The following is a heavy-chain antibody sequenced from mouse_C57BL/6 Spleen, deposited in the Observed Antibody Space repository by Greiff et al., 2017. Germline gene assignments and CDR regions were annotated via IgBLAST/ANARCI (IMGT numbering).Heavy chain of an antibody. J-gene: IGHJ2*01. CDR2: IDPSDSYT. CDR1: GYTFTSYW. CDR3: ARGLAYYFDY. Sequence: VKLQQPGAELVKPGASVKLSCKASGYTFTSYWMQWVKQRPGQGLEWIGEIDPSDSYTNYNQKFKGKATLTVDTSSSTAYMQLSSLTSEDSAVYYCARGLAYYFDYWGQGTTLTVSS. V-gene: IGHV1-50*01.